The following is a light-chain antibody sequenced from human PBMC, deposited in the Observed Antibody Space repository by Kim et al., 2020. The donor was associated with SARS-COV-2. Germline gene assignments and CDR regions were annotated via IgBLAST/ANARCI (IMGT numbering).Light chain of an antibody. CDR2: GAS. CDR3: QQYNSYPLT. Sequence: GSVRDGVPSSCRASQGNAKDLAWFQQKPGKAPQALIYGASSLQSGVPWRFSGSGSGTECTLTLTSLQPEDFATYFCQQYNSYPLTFGGRTKVDIK. V-gene: IGKV1-16*01. CDR1: QGNAKD. J-gene: IGKJ4*01.